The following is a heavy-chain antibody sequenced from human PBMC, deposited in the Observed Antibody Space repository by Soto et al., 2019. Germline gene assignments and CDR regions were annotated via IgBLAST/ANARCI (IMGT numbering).Heavy chain of an antibody. V-gene: IGHV3-13*01. CDR1: GFTFSSYD. J-gene: IGHJ3*02. D-gene: IGHD3-3*01. CDR2: IGTAGDT. Sequence: GGSLRLSCAASGFTFSSYDMHWVRQATGKGLEWVSAIGTAGDTYYPGSVKGRFTISRENAKNSLYLQMNSLRAEDTAVYYCARAWGRDFWSGYYHDAFDIWGQGTMVTVSS. CDR3: ARAWGRDFWSGYYHDAFDI.